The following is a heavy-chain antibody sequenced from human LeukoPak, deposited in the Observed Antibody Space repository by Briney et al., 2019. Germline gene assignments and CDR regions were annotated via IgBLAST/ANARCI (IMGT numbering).Heavy chain of an antibody. Sequence: GESLKISCKGSGYSFTSYWIGWVRQMPGKGLEWMGIIYPGDSDTRYSPPFQGQVTISADKSISTAYLQWSSLKASDTAMYYCARQDLVQYCSSTSCYSPTNWFDPWGQGTLVTVSS. J-gene: IGHJ5*02. D-gene: IGHD2-2*01. V-gene: IGHV5-51*01. CDR3: ARQDLVQYCSSTSCYSPTNWFDP. CDR2: IYPGDSDT. CDR1: GYSFTSYW.